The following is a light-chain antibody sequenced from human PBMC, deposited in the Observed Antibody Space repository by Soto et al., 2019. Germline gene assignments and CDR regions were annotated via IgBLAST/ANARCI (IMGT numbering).Light chain of an antibody. Sequence: QSVLTQPPSVSAAPGQKVTMSCSGSSSNIGNNYVSWYQQLPGTAPKLLIYENNKRPSGIPDRFSGSKSGTSATLGITGLQTGDEADYYCGTWDSSLSALVFGGGTKLTVL. J-gene: IGLJ2*01. V-gene: IGLV1-51*02. CDR1: SSNIGNNY. CDR2: ENN. CDR3: GTWDSSLSALV.